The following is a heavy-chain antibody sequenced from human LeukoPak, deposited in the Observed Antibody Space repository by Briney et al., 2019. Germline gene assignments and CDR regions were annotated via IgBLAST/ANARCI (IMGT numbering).Heavy chain of an antibody. Sequence: SETLSLTCAVYGGSFSGYNWSWIRHPPGKGLEWIGEINHSGSTNYNPSLKSRVTISVYTSKNQFSLKLSSVTAADTAVYYCARGSTAMVFWGQGTLVTVSS. J-gene: IGHJ4*02. CDR3: ARGSTAMVF. V-gene: IGHV4-34*01. CDR2: INHSGST. CDR1: GGSFSGYN. D-gene: IGHD5-18*01.